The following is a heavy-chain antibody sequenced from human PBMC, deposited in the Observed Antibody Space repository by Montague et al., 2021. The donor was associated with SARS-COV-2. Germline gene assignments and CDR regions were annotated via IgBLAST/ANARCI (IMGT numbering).Heavy chain of an antibody. CDR2: VNHSGGT. V-gene: IGHV4-34*01. Sequence: SETLSLTCAVYGGSLSGFSWNWVRQPPGKGLEWIGEVNHSGGTKYSAALKSRVTLSEDSSNNQLSLKLTSVTAPDTAVYYCVRLGAGVVTPPVLGLGPNDYYYCLDVWGQGTTVSVSS. CDR3: VRLGAGVVTPPVLGLGPNDYYYCLDV. CDR1: GGSLSGFS. J-gene: IGHJ6*02. D-gene: IGHD3-16*01.